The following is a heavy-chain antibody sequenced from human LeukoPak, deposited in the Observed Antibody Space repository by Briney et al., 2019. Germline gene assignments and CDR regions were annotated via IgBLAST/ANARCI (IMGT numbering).Heavy chain of an antibody. V-gene: IGHV3-48*01. Sequence: GGSLRLSCAASGFTFSSHAMCWVRQAPGKGLEWVSYISSSSSTIYYADSVKGRFTISRDNAKNSLYLQMNSLRAEDTAVYYCARVVVRGDDYWGQGTLVTVSS. CDR3: ARVVVRGDDY. J-gene: IGHJ4*02. D-gene: IGHD3-10*02. CDR1: GFTFSSHA. CDR2: ISSSSSTI.